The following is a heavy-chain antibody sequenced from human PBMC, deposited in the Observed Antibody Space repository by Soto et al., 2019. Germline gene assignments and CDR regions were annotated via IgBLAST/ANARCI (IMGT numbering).Heavy chain of an antibody. CDR2: IYYSGTT. D-gene: IGHD1-26*01. V-gene: IGHV4-28*01. CDR1: GYSISSSNW. Sequence: QVQLQESGPGLVKPSDTLSLTCAVSGYSISSSNWWGWIRQPPGKGLEWVGYIYYSGTTFYNPSLKSRVTMSVDTSKNQFSLKLTSVTAVDTAVYYCARREIQGPIDYWGQGTLVTVSS. J-gene: IGHJ4*02. CDR3: ARREIQGPIDY.